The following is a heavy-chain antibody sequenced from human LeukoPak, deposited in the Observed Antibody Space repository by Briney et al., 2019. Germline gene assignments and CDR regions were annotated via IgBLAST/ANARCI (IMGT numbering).Heavy chain of an antibody. Sequence: GESLRLSCAASGFTFSRYNMNWVRQAPGKGLEWVSHIDFSGTGIYYAESVKGRFTISRDNSKNSLYLQMNSLRDEDTAVYYCAKVNNIAAAGTFDYWGQGNLVTVSS. J-gene: IGHJ4*02. V-gene: IGHV3-48*02. CDR2: IDFSGTGI. D-gene: IGHD6-13*01. CDR1: GFTFSRYN. CDR3: AKVNNIAAAGTFDY.